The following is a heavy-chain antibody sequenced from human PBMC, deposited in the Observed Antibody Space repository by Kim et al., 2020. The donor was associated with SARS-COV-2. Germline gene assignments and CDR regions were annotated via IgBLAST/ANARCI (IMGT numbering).Heavy chain of an antibody. CDR3: TTDSSNSN. CDR1: GFTFSDAW. D-gene: IGHD6-13*01. Sequence: GGSLRLSCAAFGFTFSDAWMNWVRQAPGKGLEWVGRIRTKAAGGTADYAAPVKGRFTISRDDSKSMLYLQINSLTAEDTAVYYCTTDSSNSNWGQGTLVTVSS. V-gene: IGHV3-15*01. CDR2: IRTKAAGGTA. J-gene: IGHJ4*02.